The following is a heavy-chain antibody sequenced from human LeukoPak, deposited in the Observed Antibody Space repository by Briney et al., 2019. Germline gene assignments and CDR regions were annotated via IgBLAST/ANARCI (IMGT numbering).Heavy chain of an antibody. Sequence: SETLSLTCTVSGYSISRGYYWGWIRQPPGKGLEWIGSIYHSGSTYYNPSLKSRVTISVDTSKNQFSLKLSSVTAADTAVYYCARHKGYNLASDIDYWGQGTLVTVSA. CDR1: GYSISRGYY. D-gene: IGHD1-1*01. CDR2: IYHSGST. V-gene: IGHV4-38-2*02. J-gene: IGHJ4*02. CDR3: ARHKGYNLASDIDY.